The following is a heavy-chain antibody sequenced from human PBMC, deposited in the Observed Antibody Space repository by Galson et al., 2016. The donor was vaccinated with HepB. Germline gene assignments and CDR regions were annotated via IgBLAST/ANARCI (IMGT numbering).Heavy chain of an antibody. CDR2: ISDSDPST. J-gene: IGHJ3*01. V-gene: IGHV3-23*01. Sequence: SLRLSCAASGFTFTTYAMSWVRQAPGKGLEWVSGISDSDPSTYYADSVKGRFTISRDNSKNTLYLQMNSLRAEDTAVYYCAKVSSSSAYYSDAFDLWGQGTMVTVSS. CDR3: AKVSSSSAYYSDAFDL. CDR1: GFTFTTYA. D-gene: IGHD3-22*01.